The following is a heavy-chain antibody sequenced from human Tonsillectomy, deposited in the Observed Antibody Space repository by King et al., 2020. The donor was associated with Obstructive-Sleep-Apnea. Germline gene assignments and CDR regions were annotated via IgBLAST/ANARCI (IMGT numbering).Heavy chain of an antibody. CDR3: ARLGGYDSSGLYYYYGMDV. CDR2: IYPGDSNT. V-gene: IGHV5-51*01. Sequence: QLVQSGAEVKKPGESLKISCKGSGYRFTSYWIGWVRQMPGKGLEWMGIIYPGDSNTRYSPSFQGQVTISADKSITTAYLQWSSLKASETAMYYCARLGGYDSSGLYYYYGMDVWGQGTTVTVSS. D-gene: IGHD3-22*01. J-gene: IGHJ6*02. CDR1: GYRFTSYW.